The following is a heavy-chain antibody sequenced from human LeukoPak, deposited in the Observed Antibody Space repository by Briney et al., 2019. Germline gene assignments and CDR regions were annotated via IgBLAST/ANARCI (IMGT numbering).Heavy chain of an antibody. CDR1: GFTFSSYA. J-gene: IGHJ4*02. CDR3: ARAGWLAPVFDY. CDR2: TDSGGST. V-gene: IGHV3-53*01. D-gene: IGHD6-19*01. Sequence: GGSLRLSCAASGFTFSSYAMSWVRQAPGKGLEWVSVTDSGGSTYYADSVKGRFTISRDNSKNTLYLQMNSLRAEDTAVYYCARAGWLAPVFDYWGQGTLVTVSS.